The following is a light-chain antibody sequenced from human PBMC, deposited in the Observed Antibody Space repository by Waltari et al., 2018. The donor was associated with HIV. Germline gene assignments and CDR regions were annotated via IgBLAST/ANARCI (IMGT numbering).Light chain of an antibody. CDR1: SRDIHTHTY. J-gene: IGLJ1*01. Sequence: QPALTQPPSTSGSPGQSVTISCTGTSRDIHTHTYVSWYQQHPGRAPNLLIYEVNKRPSGVPDRFSGSKSANTASLTVSGLQVADEADYYCSSYAGNNNYVFGTGTRVTVL. V-gene: IGLV2-8*01. CDR2: EVN. CDR3: SSYAGNNNYV.